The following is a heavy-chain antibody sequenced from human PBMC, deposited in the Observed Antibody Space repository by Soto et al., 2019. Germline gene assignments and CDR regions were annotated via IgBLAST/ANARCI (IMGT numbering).Heavy chain of an antibody. CDR2: ISAYNGNT. CDR3: ARDSYDSSGYYYRSVDY. V-gene: IGHV1-18*01. D-gene: IGHD3-22*01. CDR1: GYTFNSNG. J-gene: IGHJ4*02. Sequence: ASLKVSCKASGYTFNSNGISWVRQAPGQGLEWMGWISAYNGNTNYAQKLQGRVTMTTDTSTSTAYMELRSLRSDDTAVYYCARDSYDSSGYYYRSVDYWGQGTLVTVSS.